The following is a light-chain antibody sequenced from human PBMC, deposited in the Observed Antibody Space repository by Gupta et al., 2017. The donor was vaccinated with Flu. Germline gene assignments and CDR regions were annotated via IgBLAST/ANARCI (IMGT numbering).Light chain of an antibody. J-gene: IGLJ3*02. V-gene: IGLV1-44*01. CDR2: SNN. CDR3: AAWDDSLNGWV. CDR1: SSNIGSNT. Sequence: QSVLTQPPSASGTPGQTVTISCSGSSSNIGSNTVNWYQQLPGTAPKLLIYSNNQRPSGVPDRFSGSKSGTSASLAISGLQSEDEADYYCAAWDDSLNGWVFGGGTKLTGL.